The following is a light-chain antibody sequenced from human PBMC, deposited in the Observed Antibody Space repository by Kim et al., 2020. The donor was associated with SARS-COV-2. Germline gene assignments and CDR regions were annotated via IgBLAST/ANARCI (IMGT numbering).Light chain of an antibody. CDR1: SIGSIT. CDR3: QVWDSSGEPAEV. Sequence: PGKAATITIGRNSIGSITDQWYQQKPGQAPVLIIYYNTDRPSGIPEGFSGSNSGNTASLTVSRVEAGDEADFYCQVWDSSGEPAEVFGGGTQLTVL. J-gene: IGLJ3*02. V-gene: IGLV3-21*04. CDR2: YNT.